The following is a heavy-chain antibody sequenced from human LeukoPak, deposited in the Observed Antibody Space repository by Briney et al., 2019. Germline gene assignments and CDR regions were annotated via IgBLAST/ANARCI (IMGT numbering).Heavy chain of an antibody. J-gene: IGHJ4*02. CDR3: ADGVVPTGDYFDY. Sequence: KPSETLSLTCTVSGGSVSSGSYYWSWIRQPPGKGLEWIGYIYYSGSTNYNPSLKSRVTISVDTSKNQFSLKLSSVTAADTAAYYCADGVVPTGDYFDYWGQGTLVTVSS. CDR2: IYYSGST. V-gene: IGHV4-61*01. CDR1: GGSVSSGSYY. D-gene: IGHD2-2*01.